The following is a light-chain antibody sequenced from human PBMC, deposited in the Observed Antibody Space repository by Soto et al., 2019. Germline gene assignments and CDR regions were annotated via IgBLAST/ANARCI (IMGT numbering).Light chain of an antibody. V-gene: IGLV1-40*01. Sequence: QSVLTQPPSVSEAPGQRVTISCTGSSSNIGAGYEAHWYQQVPGTAPKLLIYENNNRSSGVPDRFSGSKSGTSASLAITGLQAEDEAEYYCQSYDSSLRGYVFGTGTKVTVL. CDR2: ENN. CDR1: SSNIGAGYE. J-gene: IGLJ1*01. CDR3: QSYDSSLRGYV.